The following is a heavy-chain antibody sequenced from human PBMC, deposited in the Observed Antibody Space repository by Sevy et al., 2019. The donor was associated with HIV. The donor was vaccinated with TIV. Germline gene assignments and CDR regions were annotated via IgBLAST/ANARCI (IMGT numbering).Heavy chain of an antibody. CDR1: GGSISSSSYY. V-gene: IGHV4-39*01. D-gene: IGHD3-3*01. CDR3: ARLYYDFWSGYYLFDY. CDR2: IYYSGST. J-gene: IGHJ4*02. Sequence: SDTLSLTCTVSGGSISSSSYYWGWIRQPPGKGLEWIGSIYYSGSTYYNPSLKSRVTISVDTSKNQFSLKLGSVTAADTAVYYCARLYYDFWSGYYLFDYWGQGTLVTVSS.